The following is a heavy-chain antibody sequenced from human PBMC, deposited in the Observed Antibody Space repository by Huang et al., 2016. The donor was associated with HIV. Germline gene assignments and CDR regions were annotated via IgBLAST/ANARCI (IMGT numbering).Heavy chain of an antibody. CDR2: IYYSGKG. CDR3: ASRTTVTTTSNYHYFYMDV. J-gene: IGHJ6*03. V-gene: IGHV4-39*01. D-gene: IGHD4-17*01. Sequence: QLQLQESGPGLVKPSETLSLTCTVSGGSISSSSYYWGWIRQSPGKGLEGSGSIYYSGKGYYNPSLKSRVTISVDRSSNQFSLKMHSVTAADTAVYYCASRTTVTTTSNYHYFYMDVWGKGTTVIVSS. CDR1: GGSISSSSYY.